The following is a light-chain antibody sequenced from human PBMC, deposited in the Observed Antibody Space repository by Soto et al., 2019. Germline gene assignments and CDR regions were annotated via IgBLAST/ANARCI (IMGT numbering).Light chain of an antibody. Sequence: DIQMTQSHSTLSASVGDRVTITCRASQSINLWLAWYQQKPGKAPKLLIYDASTLESGVPSRFSGSGSGTEFSLTIDSLQPDDFATYYCQQYNTYRYTFGQGTKLEIK. CDR2: DAS. J-gene: IGKJ2*01. V-gene: IGKV1-5*01. CDR1: QSINLW. CDR3: QQYNTYRYT.